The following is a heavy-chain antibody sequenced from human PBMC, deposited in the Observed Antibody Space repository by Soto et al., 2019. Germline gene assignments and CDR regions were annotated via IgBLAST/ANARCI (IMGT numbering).Heavy chain of an antibody. J-gene: IGHJ6*02. CDR1: GYTFTSYF. CDR3: ARQNYYSGMDV. Sequence: ASVKVSCKAAGYTFTSYFITWVRQAPGQGLEWMGWISAYNGNTNYAQMLQGRVTMTTDTSTATAYMEMRSLRSDDTAVYYCARQNYYSGMDVWGQGTTVTVSS. CDR2: ISAYNGNT. V-gene: IGHV1-18*01.